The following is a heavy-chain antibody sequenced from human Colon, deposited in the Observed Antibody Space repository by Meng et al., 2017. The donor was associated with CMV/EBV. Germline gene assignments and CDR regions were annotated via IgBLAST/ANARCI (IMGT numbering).Heavy chain of an antibody. CDR3: ARVGVVGYCGSTSCYYYGMDV. J-gene: IGHJ6*02. CDR2: IYYSGST. Sequence: SETLSLTCTVSGGSTSSGGDYWSWLRQHPGKGLEWIGYIYYSGSTYYNPSLKSRLTISVDTSKNQFSLKLSSVTAADTAVYYGARVGVVGYCGSTSCYYYGMDVWGQGTTVTVS. D-gene: IGHD2-2*01. V-gene: IGHV4-31*03. CDR1: GGSTSSGGDY.